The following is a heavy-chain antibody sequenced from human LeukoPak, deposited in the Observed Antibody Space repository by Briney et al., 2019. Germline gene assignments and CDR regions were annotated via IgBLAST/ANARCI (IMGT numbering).Heavy chain of an antibody. Sequence: GGSLRLSCAASGFTFSNSAMTWVRQAPGKGLEWVSLISGSDGSTYYADSVKGRFTISRDNSKNTLYLQMNSLRAEDTAVYYCAKRSPVTELDYWGQGTLVTVSS. CDR3: AKRSPVTELDY. CDR1: GFTFSNSA. J-gene: IGHJ4*02. V-gene: IGHV3-23*01. D-gene: IGHD4-17*01. CDR2: ISGSDGST.